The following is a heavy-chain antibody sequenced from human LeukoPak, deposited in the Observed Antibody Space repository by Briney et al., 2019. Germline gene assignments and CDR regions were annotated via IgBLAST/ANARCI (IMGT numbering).Heavy chain of an antibody. CDR1: GGSISSYY. Sequence: PSETLSLTCAVCGGSISSYYWSWIRQPAGKGLEWIGRIHTSGSTNYNPSLKSRVTMSVDTSKNQFSLKLSSVTAADTAVYYCARVGSSVRGAFDYWGQGTLVTVSS. CDR2: IHTSGST. J-gene: IGHJ4*02. D-gene: IGHD3-10*01. CDR3: ARVGSSVRGAFDY. V-gene: IGHV4-4*07.